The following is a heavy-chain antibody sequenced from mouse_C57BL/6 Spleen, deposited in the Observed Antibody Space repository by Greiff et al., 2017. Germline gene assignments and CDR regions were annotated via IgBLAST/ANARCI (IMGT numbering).Heavy chain of an antibody. V-gene: IGHV1-76*01. CDR2: IYPGSGNT. Sequence: VKLQESGAELVRPGASVKLSCKASGYTFTDYYINWVKQRPGQGLEWIARIYPGSGNTYYNEKFKGKATLTAEKSSSTAYMQLSSLTSEDSAVYFCARSRDWYYFDYWGQGTTLTVSS. CDR3: ARSRDWYYFDY. CDR1: GYTFTDYY. J-gene: IGHJ2*01.